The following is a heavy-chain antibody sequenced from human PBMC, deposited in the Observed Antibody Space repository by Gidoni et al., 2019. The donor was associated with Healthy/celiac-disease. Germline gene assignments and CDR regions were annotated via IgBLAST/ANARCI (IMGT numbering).Heavy chain of an antibody. CDR1: GFPFSSYS. J-gene: IGHJ3*02. CDR3: ARDRGRSYGYDAFDI. V-gene: IGHV3-48*02. D-gene: IGHD5-18*01. CDR2: LCSSSRTI. Sequence: EVQMVEAGGGLVQPGGSLRLSCAASGFPFSSYSMNWVRQAAGKVLGWVSYLCSSSRTINYADSVKGRFTISRDNAKNSLYLQMNSLRDEDTAVYYCARDRGRSYGYDAFDIWGQGTMVTVSS.